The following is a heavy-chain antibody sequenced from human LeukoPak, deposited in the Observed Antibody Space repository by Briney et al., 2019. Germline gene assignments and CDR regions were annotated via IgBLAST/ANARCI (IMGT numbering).Heavy chain of an antibody. D-gene: IGHD5-12*01. CDR1: GFTFSSYA. V-gene: IGHV3-30*02. Sequence: PGGSLRLSCAASGFTFSSYAMNWVRQAPGKGLEWVAFIRYDGSNKYYADSVKGRFTISRDNSKNTLYLQMNSLRAEDTAVYYCAKDRAYGGYLIDYWGQGTLVTVSS. J-gene: IGHJ4*02. CDR3: AKDRAYGGYLIDY. CDR2: IRYDGSNK.